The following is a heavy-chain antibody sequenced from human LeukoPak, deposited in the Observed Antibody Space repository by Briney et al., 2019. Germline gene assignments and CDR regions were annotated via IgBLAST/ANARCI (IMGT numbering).Heavy chain of an antibody. J-gene: IGHJ3*02. CDR2: ISGSGGNI. V-gene: IGHV3-23*01. Sequence: PGGSLRLSCAASGFTFSSYAMSWVRQAPGKGLEWVSGISGSGGNIHYVGSVKGRFTISRDNSKNMLYLQMNSLRAEDTAVYYCAKTDRTGALGRFRMRSDAFDIWGQGTMVTVSS. D-gene: IGHD3-3*01. CDR1: GFTFSSYA. CDR3: AKTDRTGALGRFRMRSDAFDI.